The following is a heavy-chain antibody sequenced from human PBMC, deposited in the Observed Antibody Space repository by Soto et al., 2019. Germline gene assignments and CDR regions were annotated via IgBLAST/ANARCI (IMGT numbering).Heavy chain of an antibody. Sequence: GASVKVSCKASGGTFSSYTISWVRQAPGQGLEWMGGFVPDDGEAIYAQKFQGRVTMTEDTSTDTAYMELSSLRSEDTAVYYCATGRYDIFADYWGQGTLVTVSS. D-gene: IGHD3-9*01. CDR3: ATGRYDIFADY. J-gene: IGHJ4*02. CDR2: FVPDDGEA. V-gene: IGHV1-69*10. CDR1: GGTFSSYT.